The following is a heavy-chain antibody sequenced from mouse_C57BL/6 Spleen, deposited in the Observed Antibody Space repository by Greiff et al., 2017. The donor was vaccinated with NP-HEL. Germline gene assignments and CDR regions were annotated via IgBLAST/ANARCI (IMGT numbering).Heavy chain of an antibody. V-gene: IGHV1-82*01. CDR1: GYAFSSSW. D-gene: IGHD2-4*01. Sequence: QVQLQQSGPELVKPGASVKISCKASGYAFSSSWMNWVKQRPGKGLEWIGRIYPGDGDTNYNGKFKGKATLTADKSSSTAYMQLSSLTSEDSAVYFCAGGGLFDYDRVFDYWGQGTTLTVSS. J-gene: IGHJ2*01. CDR3: AGGGLFDYDRVFDY. CDR2: IYPGDGDT.